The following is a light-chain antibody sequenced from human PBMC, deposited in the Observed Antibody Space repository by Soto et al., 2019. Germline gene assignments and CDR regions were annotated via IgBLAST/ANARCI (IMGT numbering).Light chain of an antibody. CDR2: RAS. J-gene: IGKJ4*01. CDR3: QQYISVSLLT. V-gene: IGKV1-5*03. Sequence: DIQMTQSPSTLSASGGDRVTITCRASQSSSNWLAWYQQKPWKAPKRLIYRASTLDIGVPSRFSGSGSATEFTLTISSLQPDAFSKHCCQQYISVSLLTFGGGTKGEIQ. CDR1: QSSSNW.